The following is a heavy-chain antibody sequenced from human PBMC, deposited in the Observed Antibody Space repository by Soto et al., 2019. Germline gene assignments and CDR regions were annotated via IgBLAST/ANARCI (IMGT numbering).Heavy chain of an antibody. D-gene: IGHD3-22*01. CDR1: WGYSINIGVY. J-gene: IGHJ5*01. V-gene: IGHV4-39*01. CDR3: ARDYFDSIDYVRYVSDS. Sequence: VSWGYSINIGVYCTSIQKPPGEGLEWIGSIYHTGNAYYNPSLKSRVTIFVDTSKNQFSLKLTSVTAADTALYYCARDYFDSIDYVRYVSDSRGHGTLV. CDR2: IYHTGNA.